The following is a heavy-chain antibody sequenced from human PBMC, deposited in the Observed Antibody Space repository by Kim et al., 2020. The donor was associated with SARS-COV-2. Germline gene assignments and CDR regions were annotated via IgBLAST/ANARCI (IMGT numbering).Heavy chain of an antibody. CDR3: VRVGSQEKNGFDY. J-gene: IGHJ4*02. V-gene: IGHV6-1*01. D-gene: IGHD1-1*01. Sequence: DSAASVKSRITINADTSNNQFSLQLSSATPEDTAVYYCVRVGSQEKNGFDYWGQGILVTVSS.